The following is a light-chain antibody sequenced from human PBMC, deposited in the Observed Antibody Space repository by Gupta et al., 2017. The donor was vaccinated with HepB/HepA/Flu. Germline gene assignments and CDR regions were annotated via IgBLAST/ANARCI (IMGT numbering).Light chain of an antibody. CDR1: QVIGSW. V-gene: IGKV1-12*01. CDR2: TAS. Sequence: DLPMPQSPYSVSASVGDRVNITCRTSQVIGSWLAWYQQKPGQAPNLLIYTASTLHSGVPSRFRGSGSGTEFTLTITRLEPEDFAMYYCQQARRSPLTFGGGTKVEIK. J-gene: IGKJ4*01. CDR3: QQARRSPLT.